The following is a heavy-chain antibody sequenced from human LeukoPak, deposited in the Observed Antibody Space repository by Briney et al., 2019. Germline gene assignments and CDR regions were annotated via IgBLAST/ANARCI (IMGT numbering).Heavy chain of an antibody. CDR2: INSDGSST. CDR3: ARDPTTTVVNSGPIYYYYYMDV. D-gene: IGHD4-23*01. J-gene: IGHJ6*03. CDR1: GFTFSSYW. V-gene: IGHV3-74*01. Sequence: PGGSLRLSCAASGFTFSSYWMHWVRQAPGKGLVWVSRINSDGSSTSYADSVKGRFTISRDNAKNTLYLQMNSLRAEDTAVYYCARDPTTTVVNSGPIYYYYYMDVWGKGTTVTIPS.